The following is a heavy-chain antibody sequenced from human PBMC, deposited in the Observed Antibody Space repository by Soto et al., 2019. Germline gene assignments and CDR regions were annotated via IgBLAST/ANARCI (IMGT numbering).Heavy chain of an antibody. CDR1: GGTFSSYA. CDR3: ARGWGKYYYYYGLEG. D-gene: IGHD7-27*01. Sequence: ASVKVSCPASGGTFSSYAISWVRQAPGQGLEWMGGIIPIFGTANYAQKFQGRVTITADESTSTAYMELSSLRSEDTAVYYCARGWGKYYYYYGLEGWGQGTTVTVSS. CDR2: IIPIFGTA. J-gene: IGHJ6*02. V-gene: IGHV1-69*13.